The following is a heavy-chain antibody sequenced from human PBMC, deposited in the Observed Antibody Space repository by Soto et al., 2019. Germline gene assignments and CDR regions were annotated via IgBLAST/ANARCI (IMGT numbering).Heavy chain of an antibody. D-gene: IGHD2-2*01. Sequence: SVKVSCKASGYTFTSYGISWVRQAPGQGLEWMGWISAYNGNTNYAQKLQGRVTMTTDTSTSTAYMELRSLRSDDTAVYYCARGGIVVVPAANWFDPWGQGTLVTVSS. CDR2: ISAYNGNT. CDR1: GYTFTSYG. V-gene: IGHV1-18*01. CDR3: ARGGIVVVPAANWFDP. J-gene: IGHJ5*02.